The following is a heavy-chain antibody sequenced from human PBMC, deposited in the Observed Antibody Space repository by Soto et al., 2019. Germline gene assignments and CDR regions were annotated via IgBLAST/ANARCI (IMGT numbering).Heavy chain of an antibody. V-gene: IGHV4-34*01. D-gene: IGHD3-22*01. CDR3: ARGASTITMIVVVMHYYFDY. CDR1: GGSFSGYY. J-gene: IGHJ4*02. Sequence: PSETLSLTCAVYGGSFSGYYWSWIRQPSGKGLEWIGEINHSGSTNYNPSLKSRVTISVDTSKNQFSLKLSSVTAADTAVYYCARGASTITMIVVVMHYYFDYWGQGTLVTVSS. CDR2: INHSGST.